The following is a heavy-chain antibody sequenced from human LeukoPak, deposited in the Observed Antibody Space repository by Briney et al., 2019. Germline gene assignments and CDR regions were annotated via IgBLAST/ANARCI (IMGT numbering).Heavy chain of an antibody. V-gene: IGHV1-8*01. CDR3: AKETSNTGWFDP. CDR2: MNPNSGNT. J-gene: IGHJ5*02. Sequence: ASVTVSCKASGYTFTSYDINWVRQATGQGLEWMGWMNPNSGNTGYAQKFQGRVTLARDTSTSTIYMELSSLRSEDTAIYYCAKETSNTGWFDPWGQGTLVTVSS. D-gene: IGHD1-14*01. CDR1: GYTFTSYD.